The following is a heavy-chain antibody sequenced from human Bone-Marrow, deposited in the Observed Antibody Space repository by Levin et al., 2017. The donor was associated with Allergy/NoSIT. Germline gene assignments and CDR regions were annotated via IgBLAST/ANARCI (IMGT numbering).Heavy chain of an antibody. CDR2: INHSGSA. CDR3: ARGPYHGPWYFDF. V-gene: IGHV4-34*01. D-gene: IGHD2-2*01. CDR1: GGAFSGYY. J-gene: IGHJ2*01. Sequence: SSETLSLTCAMSGGAFSGYYWNWIRQSPGKGLEWIGEINHSGSADYNPSLETRVSMSVDIIKKQISLKLTSVTAADTGIYYCARGPYHGPWYFDFWGRGTLVDVSS.